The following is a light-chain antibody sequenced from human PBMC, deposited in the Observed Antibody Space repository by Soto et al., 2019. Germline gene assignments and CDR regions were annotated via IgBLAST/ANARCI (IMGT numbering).Light chain of an antibody. Sequence: QSALTQPASVSGSPGQSITISCTGTSSDVGGYNYVSWYQQHPGKAPKLMIYEVSNRPSGVSNRFSGSKSGNTASLTISGRQAEDEADYYCSSYTSSSTLEIGGGTQLTVL. CDR1: SSDVGGYNY. V-gene: IGLV2-14*01. CDR3: SSYTSSSTLE. CDR2: EVS. J-gene: IGLJ2*01.